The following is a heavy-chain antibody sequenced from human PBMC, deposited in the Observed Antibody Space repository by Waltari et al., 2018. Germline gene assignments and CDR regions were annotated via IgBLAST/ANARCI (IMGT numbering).Heavy chain of an antibody. CDR3: ASLTGGQPRDY. J-gene: IGHJ4*02. Sequence: QVQLVQSGAEVKKPGSSVKVSCKASGGTFSSYAISWVRQAPGQGLEWMGGISPTVGTANDARKFQGRVTIPADESTSTAYMELSSLRSEDTAVYYCASLTGGQPRDYWGQGTLVTVSS. D-gene: IGHD3-9*01. CDR1: GGTFSSYA. V-gene: IGHV1-69*12. CDR2: ISPTVGTA.